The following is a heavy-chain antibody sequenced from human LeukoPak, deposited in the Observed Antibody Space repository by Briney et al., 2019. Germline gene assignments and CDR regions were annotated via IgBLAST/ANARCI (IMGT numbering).Heavy chain of an antibody. CDR1: GFPFSSYG. CDR3: ARENTASGWCFIDY. D-gene: IGHD6-19*01. CDR2: IWYDGSTK. J-gene: IGHJ4*02. Sequence: GGSLRLSCAASGFPFSSYGIHWVRQAPGKGLEWVAVIWYDGSTKYYADSVKGRFTISRDNSKNTLYLQMNILRGEDTALYYCARENTASGWCFIDYWGPGTLVTVSS. V-gene: IGHV3-33*01.